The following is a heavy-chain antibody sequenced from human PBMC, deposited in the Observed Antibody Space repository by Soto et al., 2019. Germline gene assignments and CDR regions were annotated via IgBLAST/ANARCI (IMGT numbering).Heavy chain of an antibody. CDR1: GGSISSGDYY. Sequence: QVQLQESGPGLVKPSQTLSLTCTVSGGSISSGDYYWSWIRQPPGKGLEWIGYIYYSGSTYYNPSLKSRVTISVDTSKNQFSLKLSSVTAADTAVYYCARDIGTYYYYYGMDVWGQGTTVTVSS. D-gene: IGHD1-26*01. J-gene: IGHJ6*02. V-gene: IGHV4-30-4*01. CDR2: IYYSGST. CDR3: ARDIGTYYYYYGMDV.